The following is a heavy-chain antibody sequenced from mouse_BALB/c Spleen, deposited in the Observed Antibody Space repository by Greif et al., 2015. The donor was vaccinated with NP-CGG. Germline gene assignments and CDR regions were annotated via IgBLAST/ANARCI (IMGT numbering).Heavy chain of an antibody. CDR2: IDPENGNT. J-gene: IGHJ4*01. Sequence: EVMLVESGAELVRPGALVKLSCKASGFNIKDYYMHWVKQRPEQGLEWIGWIDPENGNTIYDPKFQGKASITADTSSNTAYLQLSSLTSEDTAVYYCARRRLGLAYAMDYWGQGTSVTVSS. V-gene: IGHV14-1*02. D-gene: IGHD4-1*01. CDR3: ARRRLGLAYAMDY. CDR1: GFNIKDYY.